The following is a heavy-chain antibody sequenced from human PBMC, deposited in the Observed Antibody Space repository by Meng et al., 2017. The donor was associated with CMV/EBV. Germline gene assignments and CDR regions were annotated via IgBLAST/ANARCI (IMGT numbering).Heavy chain of an antibody. D-gene: IGHD6-6*01. V-gene: IGHV1-69*05. CDR1: GGNFSSYA. CDR2: IIPIFGTA. Sequence: CKASGGNFSSYAISWVRQAPGQGLEWMGGIIPIFGTANYAQKFQGRVTITTDESTSTAYMELSSLRSEDTAVYYCARSLYSSSPHFDYWGQGTLGTVSS. J-gene: IGHJ4*02. CDR3: ARSLYSSSPHFDY.